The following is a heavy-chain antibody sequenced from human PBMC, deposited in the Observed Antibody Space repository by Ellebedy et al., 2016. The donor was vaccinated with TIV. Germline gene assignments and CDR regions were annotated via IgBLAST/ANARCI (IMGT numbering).Heavy chain of an antibody. CDR3: ARAPGVIAAAGSFDY. CDR1: GGTFSSYA. D-gene: IGHD6-13*01. J-gene: IGHJ4*02. V-gene: IGHV1-69*04. CDR2: IIPILGIA. Sequence: SVKVSXXASGGTFSSYAISWVRQAPGQGLEWMGRIIPILGIANYAQKFQGRVTITADKSTSTAYMELSSLRSEDTAVYYCARAPGVIAAAGSFDYWGQGTLVTVSS.